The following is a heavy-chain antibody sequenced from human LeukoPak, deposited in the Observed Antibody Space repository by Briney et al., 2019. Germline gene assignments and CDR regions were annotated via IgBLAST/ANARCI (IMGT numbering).Heavy chain of an antibody. CDR2: ISGSGGST. V-gene: IGHV3-23*01. CDR1: GFTISSYA. CDR3: AKDSRWRATGYYGY. Sequence: GGSLRLSCAASGFTISSYAMSWVRQAPGKGLEWVSAISGSGGSTYYADSVKGRFTISRDNSKNALYLQMNSLRAEDTAVYYWAKDSRWRATGYYGYWGQGTLVTVSS. J-gene: IGHJ4*02. D-gene: IGHD3-9*01.